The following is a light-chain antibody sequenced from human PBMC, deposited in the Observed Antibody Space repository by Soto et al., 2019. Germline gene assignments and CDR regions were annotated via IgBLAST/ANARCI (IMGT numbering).Light chain of an antibody. V-gene: IGKV3-11*01. CDR2: DAS. Sequence: ESVLTLSPATLSLSPGERATLSCRASPSVSNSLAWYPHKPGQAPRLLIYDASNRATGVPTRFSGSGSGTDFTLTISRLEPEDFAVDYCQQRNQWPPVTFGGGTRVEIK. CDR1: PSVSNS. CDR3: QQRNQWPPVT. J-gene: IGKJ4*01.